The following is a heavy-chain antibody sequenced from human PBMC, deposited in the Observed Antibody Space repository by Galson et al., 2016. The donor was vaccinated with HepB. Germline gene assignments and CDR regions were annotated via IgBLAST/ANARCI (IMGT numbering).Heavy chain of an antibody. CDR3: ARGGALQDFYY. CDR1: GYSFTAYY. Sequence: SVKVSCKASGYSFTAYYMHWVRQAPGQGLEWMAWINPNSGGTNYAQKFQGRVTMTRDTSLSTAYMELSSLRSDDTAVYYWARGGALQDFYYWGQGTLVTVSS. V-gene: IGHV1-2*02. CDR2: INPNSGGT. D-gene: IGHD1-26*01. J-gene: IGHJ4*02.